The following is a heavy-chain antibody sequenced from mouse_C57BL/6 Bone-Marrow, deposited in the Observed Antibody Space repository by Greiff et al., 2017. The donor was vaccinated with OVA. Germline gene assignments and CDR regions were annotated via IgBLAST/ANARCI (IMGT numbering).Heavy chain of an antibody. CDR2: ISSGGDYI. Sequence: DVKLQESGEGLVKPGGSLKLSCAASGFTFSSYAMSWVRQTPEKRLEWVAYISSGGDYIYYADTVKGRFTISRDNARNTLYLQMSSLKSEDTAMYYCTRDRLRSLAYWGQGTLVTVSA. J-gene: IGHJ3*01. CDR1: GFTFSSYA. CDR3: TRDRLRSLAY. D-gene: IGHD1-1*01. V-gene: IGHV5-9-1*02.